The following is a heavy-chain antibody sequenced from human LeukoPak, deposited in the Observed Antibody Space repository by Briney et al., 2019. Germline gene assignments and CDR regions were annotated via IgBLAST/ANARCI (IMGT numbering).Heavy chain of an antibody. J-gene: IGHJ4*02. CDR3: ARGSRGWYYFDY. D-gene: IGHD6-19*01. CDR2: MNPNSGNT. Sequence: ASVKVPCKASGYTFTSYDINWVRQATGQGLEWMGWMNPNSGNTGYAQKFQGRVTITRNTSISTAYMELSSLRSEDTAVYYCARGSRGWYYFDYWGQGTLVTVSS. V-gene: IGHV1-8*01. CDR1: GYTFTSYD.